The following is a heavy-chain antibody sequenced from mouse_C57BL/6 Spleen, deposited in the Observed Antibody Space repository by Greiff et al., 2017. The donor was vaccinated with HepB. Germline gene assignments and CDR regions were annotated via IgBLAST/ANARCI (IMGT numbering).Heavy chain of an antibody. CDR3: ARSATVVAPYYFDY. Sequence: EVQLQQSGPVLVKPGASVKMSCKASGYTFTDYYMNWVKQSHGKSLEWIGVINPYNGGTSYNQKFKGKATLTVDKSSSTAYMELNSLTSEDSAVYYCARSATVVAPYYFDYWGQVTTLTVSS. V-gene: IGHV1-19*01. CDR1: GYTFTDYY. J-gene: IGHJ2*01. D-gene: IGHD1-1*01. CDR2: INPYNGGT.